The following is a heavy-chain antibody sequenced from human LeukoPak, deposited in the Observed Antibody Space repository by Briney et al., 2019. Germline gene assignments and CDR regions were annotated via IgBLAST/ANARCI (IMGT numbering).Heavy chain of an antibody. V-gene: IGHV4-59*01. CDR2: IYYSGST. D-gene: IGHD3-9*01. CDR3: ARGKDYDILTGTKYYFDY. CDR1: GGSISSYY. J-gene: IGHJ4*02. Sequence: PSETLSLTCTVSGGSISSYYWSWLRQPPGKGLEWIGYIYYSGSTNYNPSLKSRVTISVDTSKNQFSLKLSSVTAADTAVYYCARGKDYDILTGTKYYFDYWGQGTLVTVSS.